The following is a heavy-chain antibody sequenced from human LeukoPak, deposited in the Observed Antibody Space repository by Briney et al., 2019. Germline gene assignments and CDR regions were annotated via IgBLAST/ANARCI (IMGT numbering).Heavy chain of an antibody. CDR3: ARALSYYYGSGSYYHDY. D-gene: IGHD3-10*01. CDR1: GYSISSGYY. V-gene: IGHV4-38-2*01. J-gene: IGHJ4*02. CDR2: IYHSGST. Sequence: PSETLSLTCAVSGYSISSGYYWGWIRQPPGKGLEWIESIYHSGSTYYNPSLKSRVTISVDTSKNQFSLKLSSVTAADTAVYYCARALSYYYGSGSYYHDYWGQGTLVTVSS.